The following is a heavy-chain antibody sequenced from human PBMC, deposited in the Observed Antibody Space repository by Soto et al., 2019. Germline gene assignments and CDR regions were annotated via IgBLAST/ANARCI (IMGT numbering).Heavy chain of an antibody. V-gene: IGHV1-46*01. Sequence: QVQLVQSGAEVKKPGASVKVSCKASGYTFTNYYIHWVRQAPGQGLEWMGIINPTSGSTNYAQKFQGRVTVTYDKSTTTVYMELSGLRSEDTAVLYCARDLAAGDHWGQGTLVTVSS. J-gene: IGHJ4*02. CDR2: INPTSGST. CDR1: GYTFTNYY. D-gene: IGHD6-13*01. CDR3: ARDLAAGDH.